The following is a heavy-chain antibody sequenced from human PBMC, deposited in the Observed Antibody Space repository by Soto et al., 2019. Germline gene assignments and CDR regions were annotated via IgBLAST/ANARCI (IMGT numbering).Heavy chain of an antibody. V-gene: IGHV1-2*04. J-gene: IGHJ3*02. Sequence: ASVKVSCKASGYTFTGYYMHWVRQAPGQGLEWMGWINPNSGGTNYAQKFQGWVTMTRDTSISTAYMGLSSLRSEDTAVYYCARVEDYYDSSGPQIAFDIWGQGTMVTVSS. CDR3: ARVEDYYDSSGPQIAFDI. D-gene: IGHD3-22*01. CDR1: GYTFTGYY. CDR2: INPNSGGT.